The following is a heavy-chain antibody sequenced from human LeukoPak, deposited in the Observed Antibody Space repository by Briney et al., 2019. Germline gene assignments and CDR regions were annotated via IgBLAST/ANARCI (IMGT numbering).Heavy chain of an antibody. Sequence: GGSLRLSCAASGFTFSSYGMHWVRQAPGKGLEWVAVISYDGSNKYYADSVKGRFTISRDNSKNTLYLQMNSLRAEDTAVYYCTRDPHMNYYDSSGHDYWGQGTLVTVSS. J-gene: IGHJ4*02. CDR1: GFTFSSYG. CDR3: TRDPHMNYYDSSGHDY. CDR2: ISYDGSNK. V-gene: IGHV3-30*03. D-gene: IGHD3-22*01.